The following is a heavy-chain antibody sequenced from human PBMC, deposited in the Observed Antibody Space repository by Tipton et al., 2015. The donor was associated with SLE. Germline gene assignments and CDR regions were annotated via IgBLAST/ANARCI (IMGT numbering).Heavy chain of an antibody. V-gene: IGHV3-23*03. CDR3: AKDHWGDS. CDR1: GFTFSSYA. J-gene: IGHJ5*01. CDR2: IYSGGSSP. Sequence: SLRLSCAASGFTFSSYAMSWVRQAPGKGLEWVSVIYSGGSSPYYADSVKGRFTISRDNSKNTLYLQMNSLRAEDTAVYYCAKDHWGDSWGQGPLVTVSS.